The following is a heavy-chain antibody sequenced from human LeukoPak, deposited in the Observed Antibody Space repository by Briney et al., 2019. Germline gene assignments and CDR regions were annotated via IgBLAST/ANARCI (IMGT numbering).Heavy chain of an antibody. V-gene: IGHV7-4-1*02. Sequence: ASVKVSCKASGYTFTSYAMNWVRQAPGQGLEWMGWINTNTGNPTYAQGFTGRFVFSLDTSVSTAYLQISSLKAEDTAVYYCARDGDLSGYDSWNAFDIWGQGTMVTVSS. CDR2: INTNTGNP. CDR1: GYTFTSYA. D-gene: IGHD5-12*01. CDR3: ARDGDLSGYDSWNAFDI. J-gene: IGHJ3*02.